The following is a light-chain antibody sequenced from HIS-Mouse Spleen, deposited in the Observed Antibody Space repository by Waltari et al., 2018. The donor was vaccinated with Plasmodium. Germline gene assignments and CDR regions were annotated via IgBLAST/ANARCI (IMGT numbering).Light chain of an antibody. CDR2: EGS. CDR3: CSYAGSSTWV. Sequence: QSALTQPASVSGSPGQSITLSCTGTSSDVGSYNLVSWYQQPPGKAPKLMIYEGSKRPSGVSNRFSGSKSGNTASLKISGLQAEDEADYYCCSYAGSSTWVFGGGTKLTVL. J-gene: IGLJ3*02. CDR1: SSDVGSYNL. V-gene: IGLV2-23*01.